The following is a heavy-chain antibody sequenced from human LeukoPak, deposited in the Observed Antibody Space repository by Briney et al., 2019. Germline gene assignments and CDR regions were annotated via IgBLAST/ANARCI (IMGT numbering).Heavy chain of an antibody. CDR2: INPNSGGT. V-gene: IGHV1-2*06. CDR3: ARVSVAYYDSSGPNYYFDY. Sequence: ASVKVSCKASGYTFTGYYMHWVRQAPGQGLEWMGRINPNSGGTNYAQKFQGGVTMTRDTSISTAYMELSRLRSDDTAVYYCARVSVAYYDSSGPNYYFDYWGQGTLVTVSS. D-gene: IGHD3-22*01. CDR1: GYTFTGYY. J-gene: IGHJ4*02.